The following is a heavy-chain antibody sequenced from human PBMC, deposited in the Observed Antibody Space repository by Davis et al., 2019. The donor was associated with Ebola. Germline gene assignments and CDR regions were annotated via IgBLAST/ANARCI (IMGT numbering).Heavy chain of an antibody. D-gene: IGHD3-22*01. CDR3: VIITMT. V-gene: IGHV1-46*01. J-gene: IGHJ5*02. CDR2: IDPSDGTT. Sequence: ASVKVSCKTSGYTFTTKYVHWVRQAPGQGLEWLGKIDPSDGTTDFPQKFQARVAMTRDTSTSTVYMELRSLTSDDTAVYYCVIITMTWGQGTLVTVSS. CDR1: GYTFTTKY.